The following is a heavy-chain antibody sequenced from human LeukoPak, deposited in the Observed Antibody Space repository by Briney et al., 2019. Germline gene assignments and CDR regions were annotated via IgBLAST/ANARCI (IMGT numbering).Heavy chain of an antibody. V-gene: IGHV1-2*02. Sequence: ASVKVSCKASGYTFTSYYMHWVRQAPGQGLEWMGWINPNSGGTNYAQKFQGRVTMTRDTSISTAYMELSRLRSDDTAVYYCAREDHPTKGAVAGTRGNAFDIWGQGTMVTVSS. J-gene: IGHJ3*02. CDR2: INPNSGGT. CDR1: GYTFTSYY. D-gene: IGHD6-19*01. CDR3: AREDHPTKGAVAGTRGNAFDI.